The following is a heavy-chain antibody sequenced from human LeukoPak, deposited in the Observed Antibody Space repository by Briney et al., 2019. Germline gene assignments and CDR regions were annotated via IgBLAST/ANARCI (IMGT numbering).Heavy chain of an antibody. V-gene: IGHV3-33*01. D-gene: IGHD2-2*01. CDR3: VRGGYCSGTSCAHYDGMDV. CDR1: GFSFSSYG. Sequence: PEGSLRLSCAASGFSFSSYGMRWVRQAPGKGLEWVGDIWYDGSHTYYADSVKGRFTISRDNSMNTLYMQMNSLRGEDAAVYYCVRGGYCSGTSCAHYDGMDVWGQGTTVTVSS. J-gene: IGHJ6*02. CDR2: IWYDGSHT.